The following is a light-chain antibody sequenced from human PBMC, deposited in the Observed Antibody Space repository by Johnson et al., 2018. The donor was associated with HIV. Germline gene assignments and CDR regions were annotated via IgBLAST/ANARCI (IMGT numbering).Light chain of an antibody. J-gene: IGLJ1*01. CDR1: SSNIGNNY. CDR3: GTWDSSLSVYV. V-gene: IGLV1-51*02. Sequence: QSVLTQPPSVSADPGQKVTISCSGSSSNIGNNYVSWYQQLPGTAPKLLIYENNKRPSGIPDRLSGSKSGTSATLGITGLQTGDEADYYCGTWDSSLSVYVFGTGTKVTVL. CDR2: ENN.